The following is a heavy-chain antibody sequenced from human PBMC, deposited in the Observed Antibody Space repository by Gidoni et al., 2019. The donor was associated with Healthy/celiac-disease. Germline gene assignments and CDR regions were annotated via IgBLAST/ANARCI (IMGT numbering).Heavy chain of an antibody. CDR3: ARQGRFWSGYYDY. D-gene: IGHD3-3*01. Sequence: QLQLQESGPGLVKPSETLSLTCTVPGGSLSSSSYSWGWIRQPPGKGLEWIGSIYYSGSTYYNPSLKSRVTISVDTSKNQFSLKLSSVTAADTAVYYCARQGRFWSGYYDYWGQGTLVTVSS. V-gene: IGHV4-39*01. CDR2: IYYSGST. J-gene: IGHJ4*02. CDR1: GGSLSSSSYS.